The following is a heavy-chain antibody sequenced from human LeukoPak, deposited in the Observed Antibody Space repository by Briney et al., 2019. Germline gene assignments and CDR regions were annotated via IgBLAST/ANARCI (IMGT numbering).Heavy chain of an antibody. J-gene: IGHJ5*02. CDR3: ARQYYDILTGINWFDP. CDR1: GFTFSSYE. D-gene: IGHD3-9*01. V-gene: IGHV3-48*03. Sequence: GGSLRLSCAASGFTFSSYEMNWVRQAPGKGLEWVSYISSSGSTIYYADSAKGRFTISRDNAKNSLYLQMNSLRAEDTAVYYCARQYYDILTGINWFDPWGQGTLVTVSS. CDR2: ISSSGSTI.